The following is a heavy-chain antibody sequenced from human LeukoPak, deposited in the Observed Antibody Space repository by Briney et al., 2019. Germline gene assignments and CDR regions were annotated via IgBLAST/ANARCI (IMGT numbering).Heavy chain of an antibody. Sequence: GASVKVSCKASGYTFTSYGISWVRQAPGQGLEWMGWISAYNGNTNYAQKLQGRVTMTTDTSTSTAYMELRSLRSDDTAVYYCARGNGAVARNYYYYYYMDVWGKGTTVTVSS. D-gene: IGHD6-19*01. CDR1: GYTFTSYG. CDR2: ISAYNGNT. V-gene: IGHV1-18*01. J-gene: IGHJ6*03. CDR3: ARGNGAVARNYYYYYYMDV.